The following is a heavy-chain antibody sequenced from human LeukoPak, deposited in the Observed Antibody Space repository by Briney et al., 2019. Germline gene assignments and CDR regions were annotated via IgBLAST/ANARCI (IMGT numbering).Heavy chain of an antibody. CDR1: GFTFSSYA. CDR2: ISSSSSTI. Sequence: PGGSLRLSCAASGFTFSSYAMSWVRQAPGKGLEWVSYISSSSSTIYYADSVKGRFTISRDNAKNSLYLQMNSLRAEDTAVYYCARGPGIAVVHDAFDIWGQGTMVTVSS. J-gene: IGHJ3*02. V-gene: IGHV3-48*01. D-gene: IGHD6-19*01. CDR3: ARGPGIAVVHDAFDI.